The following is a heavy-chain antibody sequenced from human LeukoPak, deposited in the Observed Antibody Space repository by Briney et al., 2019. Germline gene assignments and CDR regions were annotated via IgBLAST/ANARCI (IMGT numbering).Heavy chain of an antibody. V-gene: IGHV4-61*05. Sequence: SETLSLTCTVSGGSHSSSPHYWGWIRQPPGKGLEWIGYIYYSGSTNYNPSLKSRVTISVDTSKNQFSLKLSSVTAADTAVYYCARGIRDGYNYWDYWGQGTLVTVSS. CDR2: IYYSGST. D-gene: IGHD5-24*01. CDR1: GGSHSSSPHY. J-gene: IGHJ4*02. CDR3: ARGIRDGYNYWDY.